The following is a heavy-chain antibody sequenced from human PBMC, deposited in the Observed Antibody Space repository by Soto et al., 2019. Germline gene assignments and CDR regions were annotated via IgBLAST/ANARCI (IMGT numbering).Heavy chain of an antibody. V-gene: IGHV4-30-2*01. CDR1: GGSISSGGYS. J-gene: IGHJ5*02. Sequence: PSETLSLTCAVSGGSISSGGYSWSWIRQPPGKGLEWIGYMYHSGSTYYNPSLKSRVTISIDRSKNQFSLRLRSVTAADTAVYYCATLPPRIVVTLLPIPTWGQGIQVTVSS. CDR3: ATLPPRIVVTLLPIPT. CDR2: MYHSGST. D-gene: IGHD2-21*01.